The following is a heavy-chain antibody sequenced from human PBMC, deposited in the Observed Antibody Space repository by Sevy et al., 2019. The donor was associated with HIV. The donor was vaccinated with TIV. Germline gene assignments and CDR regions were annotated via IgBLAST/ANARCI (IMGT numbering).Heavy chain of an antibody. D-gene: IGHD3-10*01. Sequence: ASVKVSCKTSGYTFSSHDINWVRQAPGQGLEWMGWMNPNNGNTGYVQKFQDRVTMTRDSSIATAYMGLRGLTSDDTAVYYCARDASGNYQTPHYRDYYGLDVWGQGTAVTVSS. CDR2: MNPNNGNT. J-gene: IGHJ6*02. CDR3: ARDASGNYQTPHYRDYYGLDV. V-gene: IGHV1-8*01. CDR1: GYTFSSHD.